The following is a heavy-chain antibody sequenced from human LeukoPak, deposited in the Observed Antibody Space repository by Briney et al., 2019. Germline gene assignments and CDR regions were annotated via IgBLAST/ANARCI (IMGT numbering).Heavy chain of an antibody. D-gene: IGHD2-2*01. CDR2: INPSSGST. J-gene: IGHJ5*02. CDR1: GYTLTELS. CDR3: ARIYCSSTSCSNWFGP. Sequence: GASVKVSCKVSGYTLTELSMHWVRQAPGQGLEWMGIINPSSGSTSYAQKFQGRVTMTRDTSTSTVYMELSSLRSEDTAVYYCARIYCSSTSCSNWFGPWGQGTLVTVSS. V-gene: IGHV1-46*01.